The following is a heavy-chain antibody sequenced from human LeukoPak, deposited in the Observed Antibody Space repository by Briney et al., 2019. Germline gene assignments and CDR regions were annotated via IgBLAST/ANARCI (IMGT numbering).Heavy chain of an antibody. CDR2: IYYSGST. CDR1: GVSIINSNHY. V-gene: IGHV4-39*01. D-gene: IGHD3-22*01. CDR3: ASHYYDSNAYVKFFQH. Sequence: SETLSLTCTVSGVSIINSNHYWGWIRQPPGKGLEWIGSIYYSGSTYYKPSLESRVTISVDTSKNQFSLKLSSVTAADTAVYYCASHYYDSNAYVKFFQHWGQGTLVTVSS. J-gene: IGHJ1*01.